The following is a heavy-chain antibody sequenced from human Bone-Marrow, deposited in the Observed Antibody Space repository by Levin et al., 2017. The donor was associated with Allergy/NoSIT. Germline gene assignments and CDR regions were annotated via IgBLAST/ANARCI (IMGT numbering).Heavy chain of an antibody. J-gene: IGHJ4*02. CDR3: ARGHQNYSSSLVGWSNDY. D-gene: IGHD6-13*01. CDR2: MNPNSGNT. CDR1: GYTFTSYD. Sequence: GESLKISCKASGYTFTSYDINWVRQATGQGLEWMGWMNPNSGNTGYAQKFQGRVTMTRNTSISTAYMELSSLRSEDTAVYYCARGHQNYSSSLVGWSNDYWGQGTLVTVSS. V-gene: IGHV1-8*01.